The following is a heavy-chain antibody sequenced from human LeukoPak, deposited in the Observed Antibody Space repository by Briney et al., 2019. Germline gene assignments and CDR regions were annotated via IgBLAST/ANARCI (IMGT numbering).Heavy chain of an antibody. CDR1: GYSFTSYW. Sequence: GESLKISCKGSGYSFTSYWIGWVRQMPGKGLEWMGIIYPGDSDTRYSPSFQGQVTISADKSISTAYLQWSSLKASDTAMYYCARQKTKDTYCSGGSCYDWFDPWGQGTLVTVSS. CDR3: ARQKTKDTYCSGGSCYDWFDP. V-gene: IGHV5-51*01. J-gene: IGHJ5*02. CDR2: IYPGDSDT. D-gene: IGHD2-15*01.